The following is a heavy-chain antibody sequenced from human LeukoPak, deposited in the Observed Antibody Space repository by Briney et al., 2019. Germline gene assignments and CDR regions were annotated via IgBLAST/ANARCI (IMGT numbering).Heavy chain of an antibody. V-gene: IGHV4-59*01. Sequence: PSETPSLTCTVSGGSISSYYWSWIRQPPGKGLEWIGYIYYSGSTNYNPSLKSRVTISVDTSKNQFSLKLSSVTAADTAVYYCARVPSSFYCGGDCPPDYWGQGTLVTVSS. CDR2: IYYSGST. J-gene: IGHJ4*02. CDR3: ARVPSSFYCGGDCPPDY. CDR1: GGSISSYY. D-gene: IGHD2-21*02.